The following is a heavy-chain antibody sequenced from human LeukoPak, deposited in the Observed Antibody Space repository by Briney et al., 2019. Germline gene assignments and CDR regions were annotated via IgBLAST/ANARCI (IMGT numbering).Heavy chain of an antibody. CDR2: INSDGKTT. Sequence: PGESLRLSCAASGLTFSNSWMHWVRQAPGKGLVWVSRINSDGKTTTYADSVKGRFTISRDNADNTLYLQMNSLRAEDTALYYCAKVRSSSWSAFDYWGQGTLVTVSS. V-gene: IGHV3-74*01. J-gene: IGHJ4*02. D-gene: IGHD6-13*01. CDR1: GLTFSNSW. CDR3: AKVRSSSWSAFDY.